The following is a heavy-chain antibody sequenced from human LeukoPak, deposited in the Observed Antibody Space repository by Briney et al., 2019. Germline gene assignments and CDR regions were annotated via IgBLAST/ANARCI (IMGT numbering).Heavy chain of an antibody. D-gene: IGHD6-19*01. V-gene: IGHV4-59*11. J-gene: IGHJ4*02. Sequence: SETLSLTCTVSGGSISNHYWTWIRQSPGKGLTWVGNIYYSGTTHYNPSLKSRVTISADTSKSQLSLKLTSATAPDTAVYYCARCPSHSSGWYIDYWGQGTLATVSS. CDR3: ARCPSHSSGWYIDY. CDR2: IYYSGTT. CDR1: GGSISNHY.